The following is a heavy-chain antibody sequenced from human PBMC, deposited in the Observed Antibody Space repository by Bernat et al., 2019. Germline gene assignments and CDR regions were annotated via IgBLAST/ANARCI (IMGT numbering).Heavy chain of an antibody. CDR1: GFTLSGYD. J-gene: IGHJ4*02. CDR3: VRGQFAN. CDR2: ISASTGAT. V-gene: IGHV3-48*01. Sequence: EVQLVESGGGLVQPGGSLRLSCAASGFTLSGYDMNWVRQTPEKGLEWISYISASTGATYYADSVQGRFSISRDKDKNSMFLQMNSLRVEDTALYHCVRGQFANWGQGTLVTVSS.